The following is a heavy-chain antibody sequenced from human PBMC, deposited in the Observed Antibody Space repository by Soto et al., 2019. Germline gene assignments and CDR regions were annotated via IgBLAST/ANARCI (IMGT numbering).Heavy chain of an antibody. J-gene: IGHJ6*03. D-gene: IGHD2-2*01. CDR1: GYTLTNYG. V-gene: IGHV1-18*01. CDR2: ISAYNGHA. CDR3: EREGYCSSSMCYGGDYHMDV. Sequence: QVQLVQSGGKVKNPGASVKVSCKAFGYTLTNYGISWVRQAPGQGLDWMGWISAYNGHANYAQKFQGRIRLTTDRPHNTACMELRSMRCDDTDEYYCEREGYCSSSMCYGGDYHMDVWGKGTTVTVS.